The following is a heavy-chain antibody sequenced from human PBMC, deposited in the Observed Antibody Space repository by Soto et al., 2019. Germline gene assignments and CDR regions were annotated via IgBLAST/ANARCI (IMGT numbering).Heavy chain of an antibody. CDR3: ARALGYGSTSRLDL. CDR2: MNPDTGNT. CDR1: GYTFTTYD. Sequence: QVQLVQSGAEVEKPGASVKVSCKASGYTFTTYDFNWVRQAPGHGLEWMGWMNPDTGNTGYAQKFQGRVTMTRDTSISTAFMALSGLTAEDTAVYYCARALGYGSTSRLDLWGQGTLVTVSS. D-gene: IGHD2-2*01. J-gene: IGHJ4*02. V-gene: IGHV1-8*01.